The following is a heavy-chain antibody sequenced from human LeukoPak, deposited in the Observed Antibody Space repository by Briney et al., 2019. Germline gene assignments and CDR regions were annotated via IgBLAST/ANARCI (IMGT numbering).Heavy chain of an antibody. CDR2: MNPNSGNT. Sequence: ASVKVSCKASGYTFTSYDINWVRQATGQGLEWTGWMNPNSGNTGYAQKFQGRVTITRNTSISTAYMELSSLRSEDTAVYYCARGYCSSTSCHFDPWGKGTLVTVSS. CDR1: GYTFTSYD. J-gene: IGHJ5*02. V-gene: IGHV1-8*03. CDR3: ARGYCSSTSCHFDP. D-gene: IGHD2-2*01.